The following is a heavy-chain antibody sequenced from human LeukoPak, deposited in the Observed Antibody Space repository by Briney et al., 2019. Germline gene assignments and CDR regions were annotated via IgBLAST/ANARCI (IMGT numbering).Heavy chain of an antibody. CDR1: GGFISNLNYY. Sequence: PSETLSLTCTVSGGFISNLNYYWSWIRQPPGKGLEWIASIYYTGSTYYNPSLKSRVTVSVDTSKNQLSLKLTSVTAADTAVFYCARYYYDSSGYPFDYWGQGTLVIVSS. J-gene: IGHJ4*02. CDR3: ARYYYDSSGYPFDY. CDR2: IYYTGST. D-gene: IGHD3-22*01. V-gene: IGHV4-39*07.